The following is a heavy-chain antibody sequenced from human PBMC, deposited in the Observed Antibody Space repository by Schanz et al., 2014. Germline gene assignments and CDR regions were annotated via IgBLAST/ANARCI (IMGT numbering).Heavy chain of an antibody. CDR3: AKDLHAKAVNYYSCYFDS. Sequence: QVQLVESGGGVVQPERSLRLSCAASGFNFANHAIHWVRQGQGNGLQWVAVISSDGSKKLYADSVKARFTISRDNSKNSVSLQMDSLRPEDTAVYFCAKDLHAKAVNYYSCYFDSWGPGALXTVSS. V-gene: IGHV3-30*18. CDR1: GFNFANHA. D-gene: IGHD3-22*01. J-gene: IGHJ4*02. CDR2: ISSDGSKK.